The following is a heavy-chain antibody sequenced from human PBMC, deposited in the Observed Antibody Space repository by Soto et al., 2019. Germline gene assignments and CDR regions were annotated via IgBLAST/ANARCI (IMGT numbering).Heavy chain of an antibody. CDR1: GGSISSGGYY. J-gene: IGHJ4*02. V-gene: IGHV4-31*03. CDR2: IYYSGST. Sequence: QVQLQESGPGLVKPSQTLSLTCTVSGGSISSGGYYWSWIRQHPGKGLEWIGYIYYSGSTYYNPSLKSRXTXSXXTSKNQFSLKLSSVTAADTAVYYCARDTAMGYFDYWGQGTLVTVSS. CDR3: ARDTAMGYFDY. D-gene: IGHD5-18*01.